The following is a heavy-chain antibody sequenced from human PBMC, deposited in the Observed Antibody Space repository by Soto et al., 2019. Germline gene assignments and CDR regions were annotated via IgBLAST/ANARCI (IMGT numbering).Heavy chain of an antibody. D-gene: IGHD3-22*01. Sequence: GGSLRLSCAASGFTFSSYAMHWVRQAPGKGLEWVAVISYDGSNKYYADSVKGRFTISRDNSKNTLYLQMNSLRAEDTAVYYCARDRTHDSSGYYAYWGQGTLVTVSS. CDR2: ISYDGSNK. V-gene: IGHV3-30-3*01. CDR1: GFTFSSYA. CDR3: ARDRTHDSSGYYAY. J-gene: IGHJ1*01.